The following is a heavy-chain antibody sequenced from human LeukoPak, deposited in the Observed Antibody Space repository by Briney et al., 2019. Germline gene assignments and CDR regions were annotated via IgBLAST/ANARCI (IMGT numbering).Heavy chain of an antibody. D-gene: IGHD3-10*01. CDR1: GGSFSGYY. V-gene: IGHV4-34*01. CDR2: INHSGST. J-gene: IGHJ3*02. Sequence: SETLSLTCAVYGGSFSGYYWSWIRQPPGKGLEWIGEINHSGSTNYNPSLKSRVTISVDTSKNQFSLKLSSVTAADTAVYYCARELPYYYGSGSYYNDAFDIWGQGTMVTVSS. CDR3: ARELPYYYGSGSYYNDAFDI.